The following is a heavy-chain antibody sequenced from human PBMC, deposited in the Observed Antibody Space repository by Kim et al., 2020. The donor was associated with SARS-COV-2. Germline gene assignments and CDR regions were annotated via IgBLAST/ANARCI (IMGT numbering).Heavy chain of an antibody. J-gene: IGHJ4*02. V-gene: IGHV3-21*01. Sequence: GGSLRLSCAASGFTFSSYSMNWVRQAPGKGLEWVSSISSSSSYIYYADSVKGRFTISRDNAKNSLYLQMNSLRAEDTAVYYCARGSFPYYYDSSGYYYEGMPFDYWGQGTLVTVSS. CDR3: ARGSFPYYYDSSGYYYEGMPFDY. D-gene: IGHD3-22*01. CDR2: ISSSSSYI. CDR1: GFTFSSYS.